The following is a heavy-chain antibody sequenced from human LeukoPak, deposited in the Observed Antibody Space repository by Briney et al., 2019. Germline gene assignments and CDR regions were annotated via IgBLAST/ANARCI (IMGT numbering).Heavy chain of an antibody. CDR1: GFTFSSYA. D-gene: IGHD3-3*01. CDR2: ISYDGSNK. J-gene: IGHJ4*02. Sequence: GGSLRLSCAASGFTFSSYAMHWVRQAPGKGLEWVAVISYDGSNKYYADSVKGRFTISRDNSKNTLYLQMNSLRAEDTAVYYCAIFARTTLFDYWGQGTLVTVSS. V-gene: IGHV3-30-3*01. CDR3: AIFARTTLFDY.